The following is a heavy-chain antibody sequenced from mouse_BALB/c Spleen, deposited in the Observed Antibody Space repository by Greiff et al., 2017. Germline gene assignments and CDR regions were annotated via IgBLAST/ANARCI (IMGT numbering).Heavy chain of an antibody. CDR2: INSNGGST. CDR1: GFTFSSYG. J-gene: IGHJ2*01. CDR3: TRNYDY. V-gene: IGHV5-6-3*01. Sequence: EVQVVESGGGLVQPGGSLKLSCAASGFTFSSYGMSWVRQTPDKRLELVATINSNGGSTYYPDSVKGRFTISRDNAKNTLYLQMSSLKSEDTAMYYCTRNYDYWGQGTTLTVSS.